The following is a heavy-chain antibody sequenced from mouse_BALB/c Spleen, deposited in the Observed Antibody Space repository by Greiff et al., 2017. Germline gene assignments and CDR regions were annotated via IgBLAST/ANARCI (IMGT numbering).Heavy chain of an antibody. J-gene: IGHJ4*01. V-gene: IGHV5-9-4*01. CDR2: ISSGGSYT. CDR3: ARATSYNAMDY. Sequence: EVQRVESGGGLVKPGGSLKLSCAASGFTFSSYAMSWVRQSPEKRLEWVAEISSGGSYTYYPDTVTGRFTISRDNAKNTLYLEMSSLRSEDTAMYYCARATSYNAMDYWGQGTSVTVSS. CDR1: GFTFSSYA. D-gene: IGHD1-1*01.